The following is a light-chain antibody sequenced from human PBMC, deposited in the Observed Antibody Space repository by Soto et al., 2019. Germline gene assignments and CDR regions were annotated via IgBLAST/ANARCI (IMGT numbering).Light chain of an antibody. CDR3: QQRSNWPPIT. CDR2: DAS. J-gene: IGKJ5*01. V-gene: IGKV3-11*01. CDR1: QSVSSY. Sequence: EIVLTQSPATLSLSPGERATLSCRASQSVSSYLACYQHKPGQAPRLLIYDASNRATGIPTRFSVSGSGTDCTLTISSLEPEDVAVDYCQQRSNWPPITFGQGTRLEI.